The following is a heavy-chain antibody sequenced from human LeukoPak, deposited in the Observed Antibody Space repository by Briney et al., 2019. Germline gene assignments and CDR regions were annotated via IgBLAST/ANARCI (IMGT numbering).Heavy chain of an antibody. D-gene: IGHD3-9*01. CDR3: ARRLRYFDSAYYYYGMDV. Sequence: SVKVSCKASGGTFSSYAISWVRQAPGQGLEWMGGIIPIFGTANYAQKFQGRVTITADESTSTAYMGLSSLRSEDTAVYYCARRLRYFDSAYYYYGMDVWGQGTTVTVSS. CDR1: GGTFSSYA. CDR2: IIPIFGTA. J-gene: IGHJ6*02. V-gene: IGHV1-69*13.